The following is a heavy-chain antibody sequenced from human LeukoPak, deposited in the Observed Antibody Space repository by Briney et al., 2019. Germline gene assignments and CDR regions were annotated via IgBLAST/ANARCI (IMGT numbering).Heavy chain of an antibody. Sequence: PSETLSLTCTVSGGSISTYYWSWIRQPPGKGLEWIGEINHSGSTNYNPSLKSRVTISVDTSKNQFSLKLSSVTAADTAVYYCARGGGSYYPGYWGQGALVTVSS. D-gene: IGHD1-26*01. V-gene: IGHV4-34*01. CDR2: INHSGST. CDR3: ARGGGSYYPGY. J-gene: IGHJ4*02. CDR1: GGSISTYY.